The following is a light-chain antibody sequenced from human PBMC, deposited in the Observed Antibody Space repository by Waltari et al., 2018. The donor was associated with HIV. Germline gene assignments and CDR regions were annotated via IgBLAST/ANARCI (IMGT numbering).Light chain of an antibody. V-gene: IGLV2-23*02. Sequence: QSALTQPASVSGSPGQSITISCTGTSSDVGSYNLVSWYRQHPGKAPKLMIYEVSKWPSGAFHRFSGSKSCNTASLTISGLRAEDEGDYYCLSYGGTGSWLFGGGTRVTVL. CDR3: LSYGGTGSWL. CDR1: SSDVGSYNL. J-gene: IGLJ3*02. CDR2: EVS.